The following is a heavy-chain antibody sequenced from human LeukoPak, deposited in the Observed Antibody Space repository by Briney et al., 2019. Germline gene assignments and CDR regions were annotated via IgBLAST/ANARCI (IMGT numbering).Heavy chain of an antibody. CDR1: GGSIRLSYYY. V-gene: IGHV4-39*01. J-gene: IGHJ5*02. CDR2: IYDSGST. CDR3: ARHYGP. Sequence: PSETLSLTCTVSGGSIRLSYYYWGWIRQPPGKGLEWVGSIYDSGSTYYNPSLKSRVTISVDTSKNQVSLKLNSVTAADTAGYYCARHYGPWGQGTLLTGSS. D-gene: IGHD3-10*01.